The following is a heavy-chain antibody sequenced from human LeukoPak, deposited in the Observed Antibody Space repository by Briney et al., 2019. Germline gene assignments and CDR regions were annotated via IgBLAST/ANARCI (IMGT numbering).Heavy chain of an antibody. V-gene: IGHV3-23*01. D-gene: IGHD6-19*01. CDR3: AKVPPGIAVAGHFDY. CDR1: GLTFSSYA. CDR2: ISGSGGST. J-gene: IGHJ4*02. Sequence: GGSLRLSCAASGLTFSSYAMSWVRQAPGKGLEWVSAISGSGGSTYYADSVKGRFTISGDNSKNTLYLQMNSLRAEDTAVYYCAKVPPGIAVAGHFDYWGQGTLVTVSS.